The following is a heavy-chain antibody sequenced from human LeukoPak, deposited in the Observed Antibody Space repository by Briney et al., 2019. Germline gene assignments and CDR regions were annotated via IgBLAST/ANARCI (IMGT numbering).Heavy chain of an antibody. CDR1: GFSFSGRG. D-gene: IGHD3-3*01. V-gene: IGHV3-30*02. Sequence: GGSLRLSCAASGFSFSGRGMHWVRQVPGKGLEWVAFIRYNGDTENYADSVKGRFTISRDNSKNTLYLQMNSLRAEDTAVYYCAKEEWSRGYFDYWGQGTLVTVSS. CDR2: IRYNGDTE. CDR3: AKEEWSRGYFDY. J-gene: IGHJ4*02.